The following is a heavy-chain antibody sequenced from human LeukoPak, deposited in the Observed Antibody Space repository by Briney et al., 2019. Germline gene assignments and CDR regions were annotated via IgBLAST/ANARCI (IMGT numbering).Heavy chain of an antibody. J-gene: IGHJ3*02. CDR1: GGSISSYY. D-gene: IGHD2-15*01. CDR3: ARSGYCSGGSCYFSLFSEAFDI. Sequence: PSETLSLTCTVSGGSISSYYWSWIRQPPGKGLEWIGYIYYSGSTNYNPSLKSRVTISVDTSKNQFSLKLSSVTAADTAVYYCARSGYCSGGSCYFSLFSEAFDIWGQGTMVTVSS. CDR2: IYYSGST. V-gene: IGHV4-59*01.